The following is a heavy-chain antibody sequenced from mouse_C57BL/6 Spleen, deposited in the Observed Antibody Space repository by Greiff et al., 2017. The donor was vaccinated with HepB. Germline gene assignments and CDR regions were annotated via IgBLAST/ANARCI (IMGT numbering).Heavy chain of an antibody. Sequence: EVKLMESGGGLVKPGGSLKLSCAASGFTFSDYGMHWVRQAPEKGLEWVAYISSGSSTIYYADTVKGRFTISSDNAKNTLFLQMTSLRSEDTAMYYCAVITTGYFDVWGTGTTVTVSS. CDR3: AVITTGYFDV. CDR2: ISSGSSTI. V-gene: IGHV5-17*01. J-gene: IGHJ1*03. D-gene: IGHD1-1*01. CDR1: GFTFSDYG.